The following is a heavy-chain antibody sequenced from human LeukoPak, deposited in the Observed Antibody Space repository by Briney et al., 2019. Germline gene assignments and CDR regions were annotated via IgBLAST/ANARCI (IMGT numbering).Heavy chain of an antibody. CDR1: EFSFTSYW. CDR3: ANVGAYYSYGYSADLDY. J-gene: IGHJ4*02. V-gene: IGHV3-74*01. D-gene: IGHD5-18*01. CDR2: IDDDGRTTT. Sequence: PGGCLRLSCAAAEFSFTSYWMHWVRQAPGKGLMWVSHIDDDGRTTTNYADSVKGRFTISRDNAKNTVYLQMNSLRAEDTAVYYCANVGAYYSYGYSADLDYWGQGTLVTVSS.